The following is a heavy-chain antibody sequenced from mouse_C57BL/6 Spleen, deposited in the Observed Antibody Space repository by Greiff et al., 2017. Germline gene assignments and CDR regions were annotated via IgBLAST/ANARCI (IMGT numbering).Heavy chain of an antibody. CDR1: GYSFTGYY. CDR2: INPSNGGT. J-gene: IGHJ2*01. CDR3: ARSRWLPFDY. Sequence: VQLLQSGPELVKPGASVTLSCKASGYSFTGYYMNWVKQSPEKSLEWIREINPSNGGTTYNQKFKAKSTLTVDNSSSTAHMQLTSLTSEDAAFYYSARSRWLPFDYWGQGTTLTVSS. D-gene: IGHD2-2*01. V-gene: IGHV1-42*01.